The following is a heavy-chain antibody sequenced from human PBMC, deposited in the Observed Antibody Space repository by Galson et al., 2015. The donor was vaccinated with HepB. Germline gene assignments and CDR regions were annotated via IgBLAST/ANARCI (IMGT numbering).Heavy chain of an antibody. D-gene: IGHD3-22*01. J-gene: IGHJ4*02. CDR1: GFTFSDYY. Sequence: SLRLSCAASGFTFSDYYMSWIRQAPGKGLEWVSYISSSSSYTNYADSVKGRFTISRDNAKNSLYLQMNSLRAEDTAVYYCARDLSDDSSGYYSDYWGQGTLVTVSS. CDR2: ISSSSSYT. CDR3: ARDLSDDSSGYYSDY. V-gene: IGHV3-11*06.